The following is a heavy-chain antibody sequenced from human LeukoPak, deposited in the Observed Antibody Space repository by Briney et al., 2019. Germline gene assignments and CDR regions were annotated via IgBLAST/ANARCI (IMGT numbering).Heavy chain of an antibody. CDR1: GFTFSRHW. Sequence: GGSLRLSCAASGFTFSRHWMTWVRQAPGKGLEWVANIKEDGSRKNYVDSVKGRFTISRDNAKNSLYLQMNSLRAEDTALYYCAKGPAAAGTFWFDPWGQGTLVTVSS. CDR2: IKEDGSRK. D-gene: IGHD6-13*01. J-gene: IGHJ5*02. CDR3: AKGPAAAGTFWFDP. V-gene: IGHV3-7*03.